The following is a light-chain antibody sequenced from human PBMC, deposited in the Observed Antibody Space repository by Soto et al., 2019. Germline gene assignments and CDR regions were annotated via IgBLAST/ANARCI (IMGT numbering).Light chain of an antibody. Sequence: EIVLTQSPGTLSLSPGERATLSCRASQSVSSSYLAWYQQKPGQAPRLLIYGASSRATGIPDRFSGSGSGTDFTLTISRLEPEDFSVYDSQPSGSYTLILFG. CDR3: QPSGSYTLIL. V-gene: IGKV3-20*01. J-gene: IGKJ4*01. CDR2: GAS. CDR1: QSVSSSY.